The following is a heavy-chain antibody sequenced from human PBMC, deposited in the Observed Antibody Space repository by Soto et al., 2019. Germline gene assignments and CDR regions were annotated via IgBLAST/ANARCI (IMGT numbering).Heavy chain of an antibody. Sequence: QVQLVESGGGVVQPGRSLRLSCAASGFTFSSYGMYWVRQAPGKGLEWVAVIWYDGSNKYYADSVKGRFTISRDNSKNTLYLQMNSLRAEDTAVYYCARDDTAMVTIDYGMDVWGQGTTVTVSS. CDR1: GFTFSSYG. CDR2: IWYDGSNK. V-gene: IGHV3-33*01. D-gene: IGHD5-18*01. J-gene: IGHJ6*02. CDR3: ARDDTAMVTIDYGMDV.